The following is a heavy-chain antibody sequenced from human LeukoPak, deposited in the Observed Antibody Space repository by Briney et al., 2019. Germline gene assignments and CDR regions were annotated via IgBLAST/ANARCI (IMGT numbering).Heavy chain of an antibody. Sequence: SETLSLTCTVSGGSITSYYWSWIRQPQGKGLEWIGYIYYSGSTNYNPSLKSRVTISVDTSKNQFSLKLNSVTAADTAVYYCARTARFLGEFDSWGQGTLVTVSS. CDR1: GGSITSYY. CDR3: ARTARFLGEFDS. CDR2: IYYSGST. J-gene: IGHJ4*02. V-gene: IGHV4-59*01. D-gene: IGHD3-10*01.